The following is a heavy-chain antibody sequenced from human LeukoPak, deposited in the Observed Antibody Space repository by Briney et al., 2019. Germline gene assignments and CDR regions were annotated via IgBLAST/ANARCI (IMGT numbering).Heavy chain of an antibody. J-gene: IGHJ3*02. D-gene: IGHD4-17*01. CDR2: INPNSGGT. V-gene: IGHV1-2*02. Sequence: ASVKVSCKASGYTFTDYYMHWVRQAPGQGLEWMGWINPNSGGTNYAQKFQGRVTMTRDTSISTAYMELSRLRSDDTAVYYCARDWVTTEAFDIWGQGTMVTVSS. CDR3: ARDWVTTEAFDI. CDR1: GYTFTDYY.